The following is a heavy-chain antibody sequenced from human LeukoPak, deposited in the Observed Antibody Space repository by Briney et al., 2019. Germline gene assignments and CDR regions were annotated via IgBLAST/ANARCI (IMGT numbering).Heavy chain of an antibody. J-gene: IGHJ6*02. CDR3: ATGARIQLWVSDLDV. D-gene: IGHD5-18*01. CDR1: GFTFSNFW. V-gene: IGHV3-74*01. CDR2: INSDGGST. Sequence: TGGSLRLSCAASGFTFSNFWMHWVRQAPGKGLVWVSRINSDGGSTSYADSVKGRFTISRDNAKDTLYLQMNSLRAEDTAVYYCATGARIQLWVSDLDVWGQGTTVTVSS.